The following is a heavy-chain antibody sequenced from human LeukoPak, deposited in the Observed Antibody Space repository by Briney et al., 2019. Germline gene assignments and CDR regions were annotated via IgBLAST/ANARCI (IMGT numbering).Heavy chain of an antibody. D-gene: IGHD6-13*01. J-gene: IGHJ4*02. CDR2: INPNSGGT. CDR1: GYTFTGYY. V-gene: IGHV1-2*02. CDR3: ARDRGPPNIAAAPFGY. Sequence: ASVKVSCKASGYTFTGYYMHWVRQAPGQGPEWMGWINPNSGGTNYAQKFQGRVTMTRDTSISTAYMELSRLRSDDTAVYYCARDRGPPNIAAAPFGYWGQGTLVTVSS.